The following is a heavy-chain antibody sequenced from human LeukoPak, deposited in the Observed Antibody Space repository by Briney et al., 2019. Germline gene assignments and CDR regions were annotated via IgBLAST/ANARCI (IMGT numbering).Heavy chain of an antibody. CDR2: ISAYNGNT. D-gene: IGHD6-13*01. CDR1: GYTFTGYY. V-gene: IGHV1-18*04. J-gene: IGHJ5*02. Sequence: ASVKVSCKASGYTFTGYYMHWVRQAPGQGLEWMGWISAYNGNTNYAQKLQGRVTMTTDTSTSTAYMELRSLRSDDTAVYYCARGSSWYNWFDPWGQGTLVTVSS. CDR3: ARGSSWYNWFDP.